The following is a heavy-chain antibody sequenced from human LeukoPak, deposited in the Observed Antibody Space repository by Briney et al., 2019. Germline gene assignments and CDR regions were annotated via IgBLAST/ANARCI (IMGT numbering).Heavy chain of an antibody. J-gene: IGHJ4*02. CDR3: AKGTRIAMVRGYFDY. V-gene: IGHV3-23*01. D-gene: IGHD3-10*01. CDR2: ISGSGGST. CDR1: GFTFSSYA. Sequence: RGSLRLSCAASGFTFSSYAMSWVRHAPGRGLECVSAISGSGGSTYRADSMKGRFSIYRHNSKNTLYLQMNRLIAKDTAVYDCAKGTRIAMVRGYFDYWGQGTLVTVSS.